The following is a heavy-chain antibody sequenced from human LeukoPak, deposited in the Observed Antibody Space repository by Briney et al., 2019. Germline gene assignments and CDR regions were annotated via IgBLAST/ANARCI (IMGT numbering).Heavy chain of an antibody. CDR2: INSDGSST. J-gene: IGHJ4*02. V-gene: IGHV3-74*01. Sequence: GGSLRLSCAASGFTFSSYWMHWVRQAPGKGLVWVSRINSDGSSTSYADSVKGRFTISRDNAKNTLYLQMNSLRAEDTCVYYCAKDLSSGSRRAYWGQGTLVTVSS. CDR3: AKDLSSGSRRAY. CDR1: GFTFSSYW. D-gene: IGHD6-19*01.